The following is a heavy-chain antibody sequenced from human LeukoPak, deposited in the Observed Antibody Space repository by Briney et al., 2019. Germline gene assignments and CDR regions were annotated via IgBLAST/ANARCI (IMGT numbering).Heavy chain of an antibody. CDR1: GGSFSGYY. D-gene: IGHD2-15*01. V-gene: IGHV4-34*01. Sequence: SETLSLTCAVYGGSFSGYYWSWIRQPPGKGLEWIGEINHSGSTNYNPSLKSRVTISVDTSKNQFSLKLSSVTAADTAVYYCARGVGYCSGGSCYAAPFDYWGQGTLVTVSS. J-gene: IGHJ4*02. CDR2: INHSGST. CDR3: ARGVGYCSGGSCYAAPFDY.